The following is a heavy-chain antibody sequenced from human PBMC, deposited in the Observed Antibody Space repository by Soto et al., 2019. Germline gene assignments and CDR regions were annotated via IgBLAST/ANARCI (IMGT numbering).Heavy chain of an antibody. CDR3: ARGLRTTGTKFQNFDAFDI. CDR1: GGTFSSYA. Sequence: ASVKVSCKASGGTFSSYAISWVRQAPGQGLEWMGGIIPIFGTANYAQKFQGRVTITADKSTSTAYMELSSPRSEDTAVYYCARGLRTTGTKFQNFDAFDIWGQGTMVTVSS. D-gene: IGHD1-1*01. J-gene: IGHJ3*02. CDR2: IIPIFGTA. V-gene: IGHV1-69*06.